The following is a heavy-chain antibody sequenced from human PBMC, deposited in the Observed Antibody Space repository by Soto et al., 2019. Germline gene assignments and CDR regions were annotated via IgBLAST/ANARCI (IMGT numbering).Heavy chain of an antibody. V-gene: IGHV3-23*01. CDR2: IGHSGGGT. CDR1: GFTFSTHS. D-gene: IGHD2-21*01. CDR3: ALEIPLNWFDP. J-gene: IGHJ5*02. Sequence: EVKILESGGGLVHPGGSLILSCATSGFTFSTHSMTWVRQAPGKGLEWVSTIGHSGGGTFYADSVKGRFTSSRDNSNNTLYLQMDSLCAVDTAVYYCALEIPLNWFDPWGQGTLVTVSS.